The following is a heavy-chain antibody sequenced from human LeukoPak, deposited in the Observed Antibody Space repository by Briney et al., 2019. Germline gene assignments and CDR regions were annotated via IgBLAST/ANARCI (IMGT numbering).Heavy chain of an antibody. CDR2: ISGSGGST. D-gene: IGHD3-10*02. J-gene: IGHJ4*02. V-gene: IGHV3-23*01. CDR1: GFTFSSYA. Sequence: GGSLRLSCAASGFTFSSYAMSWVRQAPGKGLEWVSGISGSGGSTYYADSVKGRFTISRDNSKNTLFLQMNSLRAEDTALYYCEKGSYYVKRGFYYFDYGGQGTLVTVSS. CDR3: EKGSYYVKRGFYYFDY.